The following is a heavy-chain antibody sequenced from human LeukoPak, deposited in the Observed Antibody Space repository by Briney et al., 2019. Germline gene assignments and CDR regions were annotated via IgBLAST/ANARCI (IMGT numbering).Heavy chain of an antibody. Sequence: GGSLRLSCAASGFTFSSYWMSWVRQAPGKGLEWVASIKQDGSEKYYVDSVKGRFTISRDNAKNSLYLQMNSLRAEDTAVYYCARDLLGYSSSSDYFDYWGQGTLVTVSS. J-gene: IGHJ4*02. CDR3: ARDLLGYSSSSDYFDY. D-gene: IGHD6-13*01. CDR1: GFTFSSYW. V-gene: IGHV3-7*01. CDR2: IKQDGSEK.